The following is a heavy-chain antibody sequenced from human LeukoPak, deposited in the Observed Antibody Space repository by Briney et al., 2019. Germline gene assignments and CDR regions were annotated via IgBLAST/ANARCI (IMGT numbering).Heavy chain of an antibody. CDR2: MNPNSGNT. J-gene: IGHJ4*02. CDR3: ARVVADSSGWHYFDY. Sequence: ASVKVSCKASGNTFTTYDINWVRQAIGQGPEWMGWMNPNSGNTGYAQKFQGRVTMTRNTSISTAYMELSSLRSEDTAVYYCARVVADSSGWHYFDYWGQGTLVTVSS. CDR1: GNTFTTYD. V-gene: IGHV1-8*01. D-gene: IGHD6-19*01.